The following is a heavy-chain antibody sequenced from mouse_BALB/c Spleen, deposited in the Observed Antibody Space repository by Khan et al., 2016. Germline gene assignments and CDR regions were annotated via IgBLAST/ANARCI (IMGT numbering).Heavy chain of an antibody. CDR2: VSTYSDNT. Sequence: QVQLQQSGPELVRPGVSVKISCKGSGYTFTDFAMHWVMQSRAKSLEWIGIVSTYSDNTKYNQKFKGKATMTVDKYSSTAYMELVGLTSEDSAIYYCARDYYGSRGCDYWGQGTSLTVSS. CDR3: ARDYYGSRGCDY. J-gene: IGHJ2*02. V-gene: IGHV1S137*01. D-gene: IGHD1-1*01. CDR1: GYTFTDFA.